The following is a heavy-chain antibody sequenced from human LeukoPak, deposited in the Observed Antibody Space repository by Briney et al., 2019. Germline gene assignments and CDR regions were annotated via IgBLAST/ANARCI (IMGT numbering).Heavy chain of an antibody. CDR2: ISAYNGNT. CDR1: GYTFTSYG. D-gene: IGHD2-15*01. Sequence: ASVKVSCKASGYTFTSYGISWVRQAPGQGLEWMGWISAYNGNTNYTQKLQGRVTMTTDTSTSTAYMELRSLRSDDTAVYYCARDYGGAPDIVVVVAVDYWGQGTLVTVSS. J-gene: IGHJ4*02. CDR3: ARDYGGAPDIVVVVAVDY. V-gene: IGHV1-18*01.